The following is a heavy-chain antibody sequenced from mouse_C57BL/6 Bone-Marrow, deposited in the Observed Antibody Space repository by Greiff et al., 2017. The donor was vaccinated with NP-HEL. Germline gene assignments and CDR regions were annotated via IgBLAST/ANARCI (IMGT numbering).Heavy chain of an antibody. J-gene: IGHJ2*01. CDR1: GYTFTSYW. Sequence: QVQLQQPGAELVKPGASVKLSCKASGYTFTSYWMQWVKQRPGQGLEWIGEIDPSDSYTNYNQKFKSKATLTVDKPSSTAYMQLSSLTSEDSAVYYCAGLLWNYWGQGTTLTVSS. CDR3: AGLLWNY. D-gene: IGHD2-1*01. CDR2: IDPSDSYT. V-gene: IGHV1-50*01.